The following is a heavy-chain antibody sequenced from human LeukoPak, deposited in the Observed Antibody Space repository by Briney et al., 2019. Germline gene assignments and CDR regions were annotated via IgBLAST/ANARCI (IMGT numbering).Heavy chain of an antibody. D-gene: IGHD3-3*02. CDR3: AKERIRFQFFFDY. J-gene: IGHJ4*02. V-gene: IGHV3-30*18. CDR1: GFTLSTCG. CDR2: ISYDGSNI. Sequence: GGSLRLSCVASGFTLSTCGMHWVRQAPGKGLEWVAVISYDGSNIYYGDSVKGRFTISRDNSRNRLYLQMNSLRSEDTAIYYCAKERIRFQFFFDYWGQGTPVTVSS.